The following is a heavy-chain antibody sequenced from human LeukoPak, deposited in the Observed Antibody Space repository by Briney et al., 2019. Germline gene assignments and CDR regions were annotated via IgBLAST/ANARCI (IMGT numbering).Heavy chain of an antibody. V-gene: IGHV3-23*01. Sequence: PGGSLRLSCAASGFTFSSYAMSWVRQAPGKGLEWVSAISGSGGSTYYADSVKGRFTISRDNSKNTLYLQMNSLRAEDTAVYYCAKDPLGYCSSTSCSNRDAFDIWGQGTMVTVSS. J-gene: IGHJ3*02. D-gene: IGHD2-2*01. CDR3: AKDPLGYCSSTSCSNRDAFDI. CDR2: ISGSGGST. CDR1: GFTFSSYA.